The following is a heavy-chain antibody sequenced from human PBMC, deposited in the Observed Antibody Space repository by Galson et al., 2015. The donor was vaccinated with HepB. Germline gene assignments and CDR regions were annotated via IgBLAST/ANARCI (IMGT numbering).Heavy chain of an antibody. CDR1: GFTFSSYG. CDR3: AKMYLAARASGDSPVRDY. V-gene: IGHV3-30*18. CDR2: ISYDGSNK. Sequence: SLRLSCAASGFTFSSYGMHWVRQAPGKGLEWVAVISYDGSNKYYADSVKGRFTISRDNSKNTLYLQMNSLRAEDTAVYYCAKMYLAARASGDSPVRDYWGQGTLVTVSS. J-gene: IGHJ4*02. D-gene: IGHD6-6*01.